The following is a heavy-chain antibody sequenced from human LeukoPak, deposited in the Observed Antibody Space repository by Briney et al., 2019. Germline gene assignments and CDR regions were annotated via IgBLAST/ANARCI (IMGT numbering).Heavy chain of an antibody. J-gene: IGHJ3*02. CDR2: ISWNSGSI. CDR1: GFTFDDYA. Sequence: GRSLRLSCAASGFTFDDYAMHWVRQAPGKGLEWVSGISWNSGSIGYADSVKGRFTISRDNAKNSLYLQMNSLRAEDTALYYCAKESRPQGYDILTGYSHDAFDIWGQGTMVTVSS. V-gene: IGHV3-9*01. D-gene: IGHD3-9*01. CDR3: AKESRPQGYDILTGYSHDAFDI.